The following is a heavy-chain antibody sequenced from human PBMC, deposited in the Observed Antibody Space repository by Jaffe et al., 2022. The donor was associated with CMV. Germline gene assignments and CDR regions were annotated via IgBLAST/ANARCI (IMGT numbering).Heavy chain of an antibody. J-gene: IGHJ4*02. D-gene: IGHD3-10*01. CDR3: AKGGDAYNAVDY. Sequence: EVQLLESGGGLEQPGGSLRLSCAASGFTFSTYAMSWVRQAPGKGLEWVSGISGSGVSTYHAESVKGRFTISRDNSKNTLFLQMNSLRAEDTAVYHCAKGGDAYNAVDYWGQGTLVTVSS. CDR2: ISGSGVST. V-gene: IGHV3-23*01. CDR1: GFTFSTYA.